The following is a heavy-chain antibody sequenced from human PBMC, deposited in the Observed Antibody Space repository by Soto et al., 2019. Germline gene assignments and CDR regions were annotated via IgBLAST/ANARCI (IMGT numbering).Heavy chain of an antibody. V-gene: IGHV3-21*01. CDR3: ARDIGLYCSGGSCYSCDY. Sequence: EVQLVESGGGLVKLGGSLRLSCAASGFTFSSYSMNWVRQAPGKGLEWVSSISSSSSYIYYADSVKGRFTISRDNAKNSLYLQMNSLRAEDTAVYYCARDIGLYCSGGSCYSCDYWGQGTLVTVSS. CDR2: ISSSSSYI. J-gene: IGHJ4*02. CDR1: GFTFSSYS. D-gene: IGHD2-15*01.